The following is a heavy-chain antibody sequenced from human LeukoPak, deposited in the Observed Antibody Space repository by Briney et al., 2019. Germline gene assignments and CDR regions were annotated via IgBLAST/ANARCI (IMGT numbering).Heavy chain of an antibody. D-gene: IGHD6-13*01. CDR2: IYPGDYDT. J-gene: IGHJ4*02. V-gene: IGHV5-51*01. CDR1: GYKFSNYW. Sequence: RGESLKISCQGSGYKFSNYWIGWVRQVPEKGLEWMGIIYPGDYDTRYSPSFQGQVTISVDKSISTATLHWSSLKASDTAMYYCARTEQQLADYWGQGTLVTVSS. CDR3: ARTEQQLADY.